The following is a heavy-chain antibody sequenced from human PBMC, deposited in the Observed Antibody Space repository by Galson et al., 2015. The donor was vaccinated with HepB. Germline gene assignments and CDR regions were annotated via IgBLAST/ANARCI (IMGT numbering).Heavy chain of an antibody. Sequence: SVKVSCKASGGTFSSYTISWVRQAPGQGLEWMGRIIPILGIANYAQKFQGRVTITADKSTSTAYMELSSLRSEDTAVYYCARVKNYYDSSGYRYYYFDYWGQGSPVTVSS. CDR1: GGTFSSYT. V-gene: IGHV1-69*02. CDR2: IIPILGIA. CDR3: ARVKNYYDSSGYRYYYFDY. D-gene: IGHD3-22*01. J-gene: IGHJ4*02.